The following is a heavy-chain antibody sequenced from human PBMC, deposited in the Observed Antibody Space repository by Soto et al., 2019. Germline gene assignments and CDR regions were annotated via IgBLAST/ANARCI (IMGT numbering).Heavy chain of an antibody. CDR3: ARGPPRQKLVDGFDY. V-gene: IGHV1-2*02. D-gene: IGHD6-13*01. CDR1: GYTFTGYY. J-gene: IGHJ4*02. CDR2: INPNSGGT. Sequence: ASVKVSCKASGYTFTGYYMHWVRQAPGQGLEWMGWINPNSGGTNYAQKFQGRVTMTRDTSISTAYMELSRLRSDDTAVYYCARGPPRQKLVDGFDYWGQGTLVTVSS.